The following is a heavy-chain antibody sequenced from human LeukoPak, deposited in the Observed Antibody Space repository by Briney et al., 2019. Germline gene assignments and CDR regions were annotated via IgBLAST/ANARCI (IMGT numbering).Heavy chain of an antibody. CDR3: ARDHYCSGGSCYSSHADY. D-gene: IGHD2-15*01. J-gene: IGHJ4*02. CDR1: GFTFSSYA. Sequence: QPGGSLRLSCAASGFTFSSYAMHWVRQAPGKGLEWVAVISYDGSNKYYADSVKGRFTISRDNSKNTLYLQMNSLRAEDTAVYYCARDHYCSGGSCYSSHADYWGQGTLVTVSS. CDR2: ISYDGSNK. V-gene: IGHV3-30-3*01.